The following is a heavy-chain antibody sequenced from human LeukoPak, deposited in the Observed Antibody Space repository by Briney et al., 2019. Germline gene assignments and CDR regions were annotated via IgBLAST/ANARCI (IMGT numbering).Heavy chain of an antibody. CDR1: GFTFSNYG. V-gene: IGHV3-23*01. J-gene: IGHJ4*02. CDR2: ITVSGAGT. D-gene: IGHD5-18*01. Sequence: GGSLRLSCAASGFTFSNYGMSWVRQAPGKGLEWVSTITVSGAGTSYPDSVKGRFIISRDSSKSTVYLQMNSLRVEDTAIYYCVKLRGNNNENWGQGILVTVSS. CDR3: VKLRGNNNEN.